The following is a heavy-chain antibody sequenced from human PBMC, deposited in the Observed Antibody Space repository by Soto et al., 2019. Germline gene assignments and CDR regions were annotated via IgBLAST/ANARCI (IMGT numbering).Heavy chain of an antibody. V-gene: IGHV3-23*01. Sequence: GGSLRLSCAASGFTFSSYAMSWVRQAPGKGLEWVSAISGSGGSTYYADSVKGRFTISRDNSKNTLYLQMNSLRAEDTAVYYCAKHTLGWDIVVVVAATWLFDYWGQGTLVTVSS. CDR1: GFTFSSYA. CDR2: ISGSGGST. J-gene: IGHJ4*02. CDR3: AKHTLGWDIVVVVAATWLFDY. D-gene: IGHD2-15*01.